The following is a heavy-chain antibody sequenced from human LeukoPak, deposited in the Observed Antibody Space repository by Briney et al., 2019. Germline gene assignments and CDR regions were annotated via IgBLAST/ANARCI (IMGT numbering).Heavy chain of an antibody. J-gene: IGHJ4*02. D-gene: IGHD6-13*01. CDR1: GFTFSSCG. V-gene: IGHV3-30*02. CDR3: AKSPGSWKFDG. CDR2: IRYHGIDK. Sequence: PGGSLRLSCAASGFTFSSCGMHWVRQAPGKGLEWVAFIRYHGIDKYYADSVKGRFTISRDNSENMVYLQMSSLRAEDTAVYYCAKSPGSWKFDGWGQGTLVTVSS.